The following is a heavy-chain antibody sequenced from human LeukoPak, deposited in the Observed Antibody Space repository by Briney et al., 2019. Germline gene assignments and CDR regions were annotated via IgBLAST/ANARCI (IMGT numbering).Heavy chain of an antibody. CDR3: ARGSSGGEDFDY. CDR1: GFTFSSYA. V-gene: IGHV3-30-3*01. D-gene: IGHD6-19*01. J-gene: IGHJ4*02. CDR2: ISYDGSNK. Sequence: GGSLRLSCAASGFTFSSYAMHWARQAPGKGLEWVAVISYDGSNKYYADSVKGRFTISRDNSKNTLYLQMNSLRAEDTAVYYCARGSSGGEDFDYWGQGTLVTVSS.